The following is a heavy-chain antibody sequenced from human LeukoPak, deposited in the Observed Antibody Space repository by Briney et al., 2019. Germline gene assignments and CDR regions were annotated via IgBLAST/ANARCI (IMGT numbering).Heavy chain of an antibody. J-gene: IGHJ3*02. V-gene: IGHV4-30-2*01. D-gene: IGHD5-18*01. CDR3: ARQVPARGYSYGPSKQGAFDI. CDR2: IYHSGST. Sequence: PSQTLSLTCAVSGGSISSGGYSWSWIRQPPGKGLEWIGYIYHSGSTYYNPSLKSRVTISVDRSKNQFSLKLSSVTAADTAVYYCARQVPARGYSYGPSKQGAFDIWGQGTMVTVSS. CDR1: GGSISSGGYS.